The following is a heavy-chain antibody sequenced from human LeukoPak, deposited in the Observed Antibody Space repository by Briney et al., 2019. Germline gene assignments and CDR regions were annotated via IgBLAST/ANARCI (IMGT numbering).Heavy chain of an antibody. CDR3: ARDGELLWFGNVDYYYMDV. V-gene: IGHV3-7*01. D-gene: IGHD3-10*01. CDR2: INQDGSEK. J-gene: IGHJ6*03. Sequence: GGSLRHSCAASGFTFSRYWMSWVRQAPGKGLEWVANINQDGSEKHYVDSVRGRFTISRDNAKNSLHLQMNGLRAEDTAVYHCARDGELLWFGNVDYYYMDVWGKGTTVTVSS. CDR1: GFTFSRYW.